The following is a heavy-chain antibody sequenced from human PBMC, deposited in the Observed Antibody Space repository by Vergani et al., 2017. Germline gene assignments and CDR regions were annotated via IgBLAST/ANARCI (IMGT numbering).Heavy chain of an antibody. D-gene: IGHD1-20*01. CDR1: GGTFSSYA. V-gene: IGHV1-69*01. Sequence: QVQLVQSGAEVKKPGASVKVSCKASGGTFSSYAISWVRQATGQGLEWMGGIIPIFGTANYAQKFQGSVTITADESTSTAYMELCSLRSEDTAVYYCASRPYNWNDQSYYYYYGMDVWGQGTTVTVSS. CDR3: ASRPYNWNDQSYYYYYGMDV. CDR2: IIPIFGTA. J-gene: IGHJ6*02.